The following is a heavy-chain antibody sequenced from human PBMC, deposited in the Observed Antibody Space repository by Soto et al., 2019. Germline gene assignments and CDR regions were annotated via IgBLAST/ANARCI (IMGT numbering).Heavy chain of an antibody. CDR2: INSDGSSI. V-gene: IGHV3-74*03. CDR3: ARDRPDVTIVRGLDQPTFDS. J-gene: IGHJ4*02. D-gene: IGHD3-10*01. CDR1: GFTFSRHW. Sequence: GGSLRLSCAASGFTFSRHWMHWVRQAPGKGLVWLSRINSDGSSIAYADSVKGRFTISRDNAKNTLYLQMNSLGAEETAVYFCARDRPDVTIVRGLDQPTFDSWRQGTPVTVCS.